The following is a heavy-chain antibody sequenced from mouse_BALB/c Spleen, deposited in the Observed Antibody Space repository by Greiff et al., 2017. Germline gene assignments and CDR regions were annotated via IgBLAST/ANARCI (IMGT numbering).Heavy chain of an antibody. CDR3: ARYSAVVPFDY. CDR1: GFTFSSYT. Sequence: EVNLVESGGGLVKPGGSLKLSCAASGFTFSSYTMSWVRQTPEKRLEWVATISSGGGNTYYPDSVKGRFTISRDNAKNNLYLQMSSLRSEDTALYYCARYSAVVPFDYWGQGTTLTVSS. J-gene: IGHJ2*01. CDR2: ISSGGGNT. V-gene: IGHV5-9*03. D-gene: IGHD1-1*01.